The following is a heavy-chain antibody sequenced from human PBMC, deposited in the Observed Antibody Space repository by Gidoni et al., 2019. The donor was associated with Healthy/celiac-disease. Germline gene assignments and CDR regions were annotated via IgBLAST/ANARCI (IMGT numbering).Heavy chain of an antibody. V-gene: IGHV6-1*01. CDR2: TYYRSKWYN. D-gene: IGHD5-12*01. Sequence: QVQLQQSGPGLVKPSQTLSLTCAISGDSVSSNSAAWNWIRQSPSRGLEWLGRTYYRSKWYNDYAVSVKSRITINPDTSKNQFSLQLNSVTPEDTAVYYCARDRAEYPIGGYDKYYFDYWGQGTLVTVSS. J-gene: IGHJ4*02. CDR1: GDSVSSNSAA. CDR3: ARDRAEYPIGGYDKYYFDY.